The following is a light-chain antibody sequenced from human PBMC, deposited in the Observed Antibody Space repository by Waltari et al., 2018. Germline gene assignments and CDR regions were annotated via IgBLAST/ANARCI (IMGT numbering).Light chain of an antibody. J-gene: IGKJ1*01. CDR3: QQYDNWHGT. Sequence: EIVMPQSPATLSVFPGERATLSCRASQSIRSNLAWYQHKPGQAPSLIIYGASTRATGIPARFSGSGSGTEFTLTISSLQSEDFAVYFCQQYDNWHGTFGQGTKVEIK. CDR2: GAS. V-gene: IGKV3-15*01. CDR1: QSIRSN.